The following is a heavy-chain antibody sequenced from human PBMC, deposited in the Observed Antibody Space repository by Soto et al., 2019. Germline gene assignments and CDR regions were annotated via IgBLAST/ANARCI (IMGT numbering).Heavy chain of an antibody. CDR2: ISYDGSNK. CDR3: ARGSIRRPYYFYGMDV. J-gene: IGHJ6*02. D-gene: IGHD3-3*02. CDR1: GFTFSSYA. V-gene: IGHV3-30-3*01. Sequence: GGSLRLSCAASGFTFSSYAMHWVRQAPGKGLEWVAVISYDGSNKYYADSVKGRFTISRDNSKNTLYLQMNSLRAEDTAVYYRARGSIRRPYYFYGMDVWGQGATVTVSS.